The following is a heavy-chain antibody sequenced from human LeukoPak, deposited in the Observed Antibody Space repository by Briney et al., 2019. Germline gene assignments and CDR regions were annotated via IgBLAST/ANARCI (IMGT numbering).Heavy chain of an antibody. Sequence: GASVKVSCKASGYTFTTYYMHWVRQAPGQGLEWVGVINPSDDSTNYAQNFQGRVIMTRDPSTSTVYMALSSLRSEDTAVYYCAKSDSSGWFFDYWGQGTLVTVSS. J-gene: IGHJ4*02. V-gene: IGHV1-46*01. CDR1: GYTFTTYY. CDR3: AKSDSSGWFFDY. D-gene: IGHD6-19*01. CDR2: INPSDDST.